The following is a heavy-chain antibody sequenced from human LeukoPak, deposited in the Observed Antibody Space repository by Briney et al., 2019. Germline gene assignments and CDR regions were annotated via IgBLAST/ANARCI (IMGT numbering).Heavy chain of an antibody. Sequence: GASVKVSCKASGYTFTAYYIHWVRQAPGQGLEWMGWINPNSGGTKYAQKFQVSVTMTRDTSISAAYMELSRLRSDDTAVYYCARAGKLMITMVRGALASRDAFHIWGQGTMVTVSS. CDR3: ARAGKLMITMVRGALASRDAFHI. V-gene: IGHV1-2*02. CDR1: GYTFTAYY. D-gene: IGHD3-10*01. CDR2: INPNSGGT. J-gene: IGHJ3*02.